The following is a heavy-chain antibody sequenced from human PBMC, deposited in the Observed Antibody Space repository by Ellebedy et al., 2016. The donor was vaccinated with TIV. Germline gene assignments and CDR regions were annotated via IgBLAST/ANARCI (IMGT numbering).Heavy chain of an antibody. CDR2: VYLGWST. V-gene: IGHV4-4*02. J-gene: IGHJ4*02. CDR1: GGAITSSNW. Sequence: MPGGSLRLSCTVSGGAITSSNWWTWVRQPPGKGLEWIGEVYLGWSTNYNPSLESRVTISIDKSKSQFSLNLTSVSAAETAVYYCASEADYWGPGTLVTVSS. CDR3: ASEADY.